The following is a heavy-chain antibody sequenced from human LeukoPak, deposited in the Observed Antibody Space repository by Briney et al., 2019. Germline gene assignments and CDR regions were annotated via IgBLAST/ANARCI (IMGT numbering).Heavy chain of an antibody. J-gene: IGHJ5*02. CDR1: GFTFSSYS. CDR3: AKDRLAAGHWFDP. Sequence: GGSLRLSCAASGFTFSSYSMNWVRQAPGKGLEWVSAISGSGGSTYYADSVKGRFTISRDNSKNTLYLQMNSLRAEDTAVYYCAKDRLAAGHWFDPWGQGTLVTVSS. D-gene: IGHD6-25*01. CDR2: ISGSGGST. V-gene: IGHV3-23*01.